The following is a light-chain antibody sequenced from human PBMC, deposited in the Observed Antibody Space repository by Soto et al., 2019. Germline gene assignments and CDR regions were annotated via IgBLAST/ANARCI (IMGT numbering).Light chain of an antibody. CDR3: QQYNSYSHT. CDR1: QSISSW. V-gene: IGKV1-5*01. J-gene: IGKJ2*01. Sequence: DIQMTQSPSTLSASVGDRVTITCRASQSISSWLAWYQQKPGKAPKLLIYDASSLESGVPSRFSGSGSWTEFTLTISSLQPYDFATYYCQQYNSYSHTFGQGTKLEIK. CDR2: DAS.